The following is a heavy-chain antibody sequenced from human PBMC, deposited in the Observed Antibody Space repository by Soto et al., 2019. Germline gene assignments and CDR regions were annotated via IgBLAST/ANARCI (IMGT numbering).Heavy chain of an antibody. CDR1: GGTFSRYG. Sequence: QVQLVQSGAEVKKPGSSVKVSCKASGGTFSRYGISWVRQAPGQGLEWMGGIIPIFGTANYAQKFQGRVTITADESTSTAYMELSRLRSEDTAVYYCARAVEQSYYYYGMDVWGQGTTVTVSS. V-gene: IGHV1-69*12. CDR2: IIPIFGTA. J-gene: IGHJ6*02. CDR3: ARAVEQSYYYYGMDV.